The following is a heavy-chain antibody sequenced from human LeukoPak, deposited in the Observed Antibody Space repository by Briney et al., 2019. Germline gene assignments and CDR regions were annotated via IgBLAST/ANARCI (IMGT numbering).Heavy chain of an antibody. D-gene: IGHD3-10*01. CDR1: GASFSDYY. CDR3: ARGPMLRGVFIRRSKSGYFDF. J-gene: IGHJ4*02. CDR2: IHPSGST. Sequence: SETLSLTCTVFGASFSDYYWNWIRQPPGKGLEWIGEIHPSGSTSYNPALQSRVTMSVDTSKNQFSLKLNSVTAADTAVYYCARGPMLRGVFIRRSKSGYFDFWGQGTLVTVSS. V-gene: IGHV4-34*01.